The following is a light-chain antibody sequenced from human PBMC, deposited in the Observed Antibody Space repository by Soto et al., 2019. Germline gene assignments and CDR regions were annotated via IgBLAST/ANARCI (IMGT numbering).Light chain of an antibody. V-gene: IGLV2-14*01. J-gene: IGLJ2*01. CDR3: SSYTSSSTLV. CDR2: DVS. Sequence: QLVLTQPASVSGSPGQSITISCTGTSSDVGGYNYVSWYQQHPGEAPKLMIYDVSNRPSGVSNRFSGSKSGNTASLTISGLQAEDEADYYCSSYTSSSTLVFGGGTKLTVL. CDR1: SSDVGGYNY.